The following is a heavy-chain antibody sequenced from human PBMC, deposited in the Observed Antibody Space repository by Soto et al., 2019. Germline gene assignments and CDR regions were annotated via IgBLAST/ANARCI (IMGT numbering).Heavy chain of an antibody. V-gene: IGHV4-31*03. D-gene: IGHD4-17*01. CDR2: IRYSGNT. J-gene: IGHJ4*02. CDR1: GGSINVGAYN. Sequence: QVQLQESGPGLVKPAQTLSLTCTVSGGSINVGAYNWNLVRQHPEKGLEWIGYIRYSGNTYSNPSLKSRVIISLDTCKNQFSLMLSSVTAADTAVYYCARSNYGDYGAQPDHWGQGTPVTVSS. CDR3: ARSNYGDYGAQPDH.